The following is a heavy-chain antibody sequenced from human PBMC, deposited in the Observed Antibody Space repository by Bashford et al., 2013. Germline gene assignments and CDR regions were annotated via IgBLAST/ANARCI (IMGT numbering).Heavy chain of an antibody. Sequence: SGPTLVKPTQTLTLTCTFSGFSLSTSGVGVGWIRQPPGKALEWLALIYWDDDKYYSTSLKTRLTISKDTSKNQVVLTMTNMDPVDTATYYCARTPGYCSSTSCYGGGWIYYYYYGMDVVGPRDHGHRSP. D-gene: IGHD2-2*01. CDR1: GFSLSTSGVG. CDR2: IYWDDDK. CDR3: ARTPGYCSSTSCYGGGWIYYYYYGMDV. J-gene: IGHJ6*02. V-gene: IGHV2-70*01.